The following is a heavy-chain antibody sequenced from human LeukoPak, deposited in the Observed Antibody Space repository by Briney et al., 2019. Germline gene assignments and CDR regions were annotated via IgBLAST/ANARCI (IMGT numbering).Heavy chain of an antibody. Sequence: GGSLRLSCAASGFTFDDYAMHWVRQAPGKGLEWVSLISGDGGSTYYADSVKGRFTISRDNSKNSLYLQMNSLRTGDTALYYCAKLPLGGSGSYPDYWGQGTLVTVSS. CDR3: AKLPLGGSGSYPDY. J-gene: IGHJ4*02. V-gene: IGHV3-43*02. D-gene: IGHD1-26*01. CDR1: GFTFDDYA. CDR2: ISGDGGST.